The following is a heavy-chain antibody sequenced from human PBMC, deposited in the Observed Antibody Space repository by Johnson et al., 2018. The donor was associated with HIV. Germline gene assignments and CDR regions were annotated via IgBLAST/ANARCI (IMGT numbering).Heavy chain of an antibody. CDR3: ATSGLTLGSSSSHAFDI. J-gene: IGHJ3*02. CDR1: GFTFSSYG. V-gene: IGHV3-30*02. D-gene: IGHD6-6*01. Sequence: QVQLVESGGGLVQPGGSLRLSCAASGFTFSSYGMHWVRQAPGKGLEWVAFIRYDGSNKYYADSVKGRFTISRDNSKNTLYLQMNSLRAEDTAMYYCATSGLTLGSSSSHAFDIWGQGTMVTVSS. CDR2: IRYDGSNK.